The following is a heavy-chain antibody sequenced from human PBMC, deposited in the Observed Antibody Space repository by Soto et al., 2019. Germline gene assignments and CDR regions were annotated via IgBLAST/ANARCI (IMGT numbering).Heavy chain of an antibody. J-gene: IGHJ5*02. CDR1: GYTLTELS. CDR3: ATSMLYYDILTGYPIINWFDP. CDR2: FDPEGGET. D-gene: IGHD3-9*01. V-gene: IGHV1-24*01. Sequence: GASVKVSCKVSGYTLTELSMHWVRQAPGKGLEWMGGFDPEGGETIYAQKFQGRVTMTEDTSTDTAYMELSSLRSEDTAVYYCATSMLYYDILTGYPIINWFDPWGQGTLVTVSS.